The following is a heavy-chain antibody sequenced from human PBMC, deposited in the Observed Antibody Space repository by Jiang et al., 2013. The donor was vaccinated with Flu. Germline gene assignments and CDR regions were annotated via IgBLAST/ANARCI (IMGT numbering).Heavy chain of an antibody. CDR1: GGSFSGYY. D-gene: IGHD3-22*01. CDR2: INHSGST. Sequence: LLKPSETLSLTCAVYGGSFSGYYWSWIRQPPGKGLEWIGEINHSGSTNYNPSLKSRVTISVDTSKNQFSLKLSSVTAXDTAVYYCARGRRRGVITFDYWGQGTLVTVSS. V-gene: IGHV4-34*01. CDR3: ARGRRRGVITFDY. J-gene: IGHJ4*02.